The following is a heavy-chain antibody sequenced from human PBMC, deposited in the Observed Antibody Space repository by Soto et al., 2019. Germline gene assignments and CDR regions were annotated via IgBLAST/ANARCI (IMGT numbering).Heavy chain of an antibody. CDR2: IIPIFGTA. V-gene: IGHV1-69*13. Sequence: ASVKVSCKASGGTFSSYAISWVRQAPGQGLEWMGGIIPIFGTANYAQKFQGRVTITADESTSTAYMELSSLRSEDTAVYYCARTLAVAGRYYFDYWGQGTLVTVSS. CDR1: GGTFSSYA. CDR3: ARTLAVAGRYYFDY. J-gene: IGHJ4*02. D-gene: IGHD6-19*01.